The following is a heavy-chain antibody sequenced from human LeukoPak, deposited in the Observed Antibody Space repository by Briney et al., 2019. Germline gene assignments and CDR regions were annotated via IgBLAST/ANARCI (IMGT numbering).Heavy chain of an antibody. D-gene: IGHD6-6*01. CDR1: GGSISRRGYS. J-gene: IGHJ4*02. Sequence: PSETLPHTCAVSGGSISRRGYSWSWIRQPPGKGLGWNASIYYTGRPHYTPSLNRRVTRHLHTSKRHVSLMRSRVTDAYTSVYYCARSVWYSSSSPIFAYYFDSCGQGTLVTVSS. CDR3: ARSVWYSSSSPIFAYYFDS. V-gene: IGHV4-30-4*07. CDR2: IYYTGRP.